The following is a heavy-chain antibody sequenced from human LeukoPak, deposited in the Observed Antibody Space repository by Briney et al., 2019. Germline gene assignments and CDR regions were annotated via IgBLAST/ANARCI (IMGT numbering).Heavy chain of an antibody. V-gene: IGHV4-4*08. CDR2: IYNSGST. D-gene: IGHD6-13*01. CDR3: ARIGIAGIRKSSFDY. J-gene: IGHJ4*02. CDR1: GGSISSSY. Sequence: SETLSLTCTVSGGSISSSYWSWIRQPPGKGLEWIGYIYNSGSTNYNPSLKSRVTISVDTSRDQFSLKLSSLTAADTAVYYCARIGIAGIRKSSFDYWGQGILVTVSS.